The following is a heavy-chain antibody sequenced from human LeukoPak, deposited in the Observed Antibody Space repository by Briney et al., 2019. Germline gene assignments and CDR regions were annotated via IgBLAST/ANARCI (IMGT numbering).Heavy chain of an antibody. D-gene: IGHD5-24*01. CDR2: ISGSGGST. CDR1: GFTFSSYA. CDR3: AKDVPGDGYNYG. J-gene: IGHJ4*02. Sequence: GGSLRLACAASGFTFSSYAMSWVRQAPGKGLEWVSSISGSGGSTYYADSVKGRFTISRDNSKNTLYLQMNSLRAEDTAVYYCAKDVPGDGYNYGGGQGTLVTVSS. V-gene: IGHV3-23*01.